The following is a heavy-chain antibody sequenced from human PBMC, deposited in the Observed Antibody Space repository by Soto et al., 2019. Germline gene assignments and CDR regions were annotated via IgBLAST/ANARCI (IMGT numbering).Heavy chain of an antibody. CDR3: AKGRVDTAMVFDY. CDR1: GFTFSSYA. V-gene: IGHV3-23*01. Sequence: GXSLRLSCAASGFTFSSYAMSWFRQAPGKGLEWVSAISGSGGSTYYADSVKGRFTISRDNSKNTLYLQMNSLRAEDTAVYYCAKGRVDTAMVFDYWGQGTLVTVSS. J-gene: IGHJ4*02. D-gene: IGHD5-18*01. CDR2: ISGSGGST.